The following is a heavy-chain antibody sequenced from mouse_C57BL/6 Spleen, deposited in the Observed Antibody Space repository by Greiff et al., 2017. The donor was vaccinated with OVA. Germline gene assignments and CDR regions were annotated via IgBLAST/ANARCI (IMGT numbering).Heavy chain of an antibody. CDR2: INPNNGGT. J-gene: IGHJ4*01. V-gene: IGHV1-26*01. CDR3: ARSGWFRATLDY. D-gene: IGHD1-1*02. Sequence: VQLQQSGPELVKPGASVKISCKASGYTFTDYYMNWVKQSHGKSLEWIGDINPNNGGTSYNQKFKGKATLTVDKSSRTAYKALRSLTSEDSAVYYCARSGWFRATLDYWGQGTSVTVSA. CDR1: GYTFTDYY.